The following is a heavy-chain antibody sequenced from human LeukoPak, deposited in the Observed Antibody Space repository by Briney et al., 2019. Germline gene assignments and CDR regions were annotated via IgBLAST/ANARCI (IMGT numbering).Heavy chain of an antibody. CDR3: VGSTVSNPHYFDY. CDR2: MYHSGST. D-gene: IGHD5/OR15-5a*01. V-gene: IGHV4-31*03. CDR1: GASISSSGFY. J-gene: IGHJ4*02. Sequence: PSQTLSLTCTVSGASISSSGFYWSWIRQLPGKGPEWIGYMYHSGSTNYNPPLKSRLNISLDTSKNHFSLKLSSVSAADTAVYYCVGSTVSNPHYFDYWGQGTLITVSS.